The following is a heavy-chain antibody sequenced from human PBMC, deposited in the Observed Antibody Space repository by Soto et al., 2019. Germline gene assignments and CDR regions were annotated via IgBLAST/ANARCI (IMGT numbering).Heavy chain of an antibody. CDR3: AGGPQVITMIVVVFGGASYFLAS. Sequence: SETLSLTCAVYGGTFSDYHWTWIRQPPGKGLEWIGEIIHGGATNYNPSLKSRVTISVDTAKNQFSLKLRSVTAADTTVYYCAGGPQVITMIVVVFGGASYFLASWGQGTLVTVSS. CDR2: IIHGGAT. V-gene: IGHV4-34*01. D-gene: IGHD3-22*01. CDR1: GGTFSDYH. J-gene: IGHJ4*02.